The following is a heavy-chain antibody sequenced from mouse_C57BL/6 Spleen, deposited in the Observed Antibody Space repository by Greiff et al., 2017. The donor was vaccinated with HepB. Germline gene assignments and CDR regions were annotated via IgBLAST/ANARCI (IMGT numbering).Heavy chain of an antibody. CDR1: GYSFTGYY. V-gene: IGHV1-42*01. D-gene: IGHD1-1*01. CDR3: ARYYYGSSYDWFAY. CDR2: INPSTGGT. Sequence: VHVKQSGPELVKPGASVKISCKASGYSFTGYYMNWVKQSPEKSLEWIGEINPSTGGTTYNQKFKAKATLTVDKSSSTAYMQLKSLTSEDSAVYYCARYYYGSSYDWFAYWGQGTLVTVSA. J-gene: IGHJ3*01.